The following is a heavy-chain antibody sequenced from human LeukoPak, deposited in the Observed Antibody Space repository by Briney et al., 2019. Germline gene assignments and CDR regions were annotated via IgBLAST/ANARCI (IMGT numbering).Heavy chain of an antibody. CDR3: ARALPMFRGLTSWDY. J-gene: IGHJ4*02. CDR2: INPNSGGT. V-gene: IGHV1-2*02. D-gene: IGHD3-10*01. Sequence: ASLKVSCKASGYTFTHYYIHWVRQAPGQGLEWMGWINPNSGGTNYAQKFQGRVTMTRGTSISTAYMGLSSLRSDDTAVYYCARALPMFRGLTSWDYWGQGTLVSVSS. CDR1: GYTFTHYY.